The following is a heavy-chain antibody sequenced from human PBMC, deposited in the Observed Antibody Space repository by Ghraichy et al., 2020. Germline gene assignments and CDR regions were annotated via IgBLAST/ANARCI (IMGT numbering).Heavy chain of an antibody. CDR3: AKDQGYGGNDDAFDI. CDR1: GFTFSNSA. V-gene: IGHV3-23*01. D-gene: IGHD4-23*01. J-gene: IGHJ3*02. Sequence: GGSLKLSCAASGFTFSNSAMSWVRQAPGKGLEWVSTISGIDGGTYYADSVKGRFTISRDNSKTTLYLQMNSLRAEDTAVYYCAKDQGYGGNDDAFDIWGKGTMVTVSS. CDR2: ISGIDGGT.